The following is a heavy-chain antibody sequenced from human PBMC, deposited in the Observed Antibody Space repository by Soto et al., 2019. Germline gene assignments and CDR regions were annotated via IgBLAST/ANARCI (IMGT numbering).Heavy chain of an antibody. CDR3: ARGWVERLPRQPPSDY. J-gene: IGHJ4*02. D-gene: IGHD3-3*01. Sequence: EVQLVESGGGLVQPGGSLRLSCAASGISLSAYWMHWVRQVPGKGLEWIARINEDGRSTCYMDSVKGRFTISRDNARDTLYLQMNSLRLEDTAVYYCARGWVERLPRQPPSDYWGQGTLVTVSS. V-gene: IGHV3-74*01. CDR2: INEDGRST. CDR1: GISLSAYW.